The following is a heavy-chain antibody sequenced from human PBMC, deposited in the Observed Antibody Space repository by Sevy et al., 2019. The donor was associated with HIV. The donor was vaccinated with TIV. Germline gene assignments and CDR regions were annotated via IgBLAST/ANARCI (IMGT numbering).Heavy chain of an antibody. CDR3: AKDMVDCSGGTCYSGAVSPFES. J-gene: IGHJ4*02. D-gene: IGHD2-15*01. V-gene: IGHV3-30*18. CDR1: GFIFNNYD. CDR2: VSYDGADK. Sequence: GGSLRLSCAASGFIFNNYDMYWIRQAPGKGLEWVATVSYDGADKEYADIVKGRFTISRDSSRSMVYLQMTSLRPEDTGVYFCAKDMVDCSGGTCYSGAVSPFESWGQGTLVTVSS.